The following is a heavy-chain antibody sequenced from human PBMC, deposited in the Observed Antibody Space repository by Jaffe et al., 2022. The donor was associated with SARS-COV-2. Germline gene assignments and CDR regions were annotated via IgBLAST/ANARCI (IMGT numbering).Heavy chain of an antibody. CDR3: ACRSIGWPYYFDS. V-gene: IGHV4-4*02. Sequence: QVQLQESGPGLVKPSGTLSLTCAVSGDSISSSNWWSWVRQPPGKGLEWIGEIYQSGTTNYNPSLKSRITISVDKSKNQFSLKLSPVTAADTAVYYCACRSIGWPYYFDSWGQGTLVTVSS. CDR1: GDSISSSNW. J-gene: IGHJ4*02. CDR2: IYQSGTT. D-gene: IGHD6-19*01.